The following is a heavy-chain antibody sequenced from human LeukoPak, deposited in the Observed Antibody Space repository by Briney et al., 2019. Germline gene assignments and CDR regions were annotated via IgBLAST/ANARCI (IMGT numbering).Heavy chain of an antibody. V-gene: IGHV5-51*01. CDR2: IYPGDSDT. D-gene: IGHD5-24*01. J-gene: IGHJ3*02. CDR1: GCSFTSYW. Sequence: GESLKISCKGSGCSFTSYWIGWVRQMPGKGLEGMGIIYPGDSDTRYSPSFQGQVTISADKSISTAYLQWSSLKASDTAMYYCARQSEMATLGAFDIWGQGTMVTVSS. CDR3: ARQSEMATLGAFDI.